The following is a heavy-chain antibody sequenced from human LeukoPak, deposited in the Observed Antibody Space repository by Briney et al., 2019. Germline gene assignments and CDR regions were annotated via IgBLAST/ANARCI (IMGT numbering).Heavy chain of an antibody. CDR2: IYHSGST. CDR1: GGSISSGGYS. V-gene: IGHV4-30-2*01. CDR3: ARGNSGYDPGWFDP. D-gene: IGHD5-12*01. Sequence: SQTLSLTCAVSGGSISSGGYSWSWIRQPPGKGLEWIGYIYHSGSTYYSPSLKSRVTISVDRSKNQFSLKLSSVTAADTAVYYCARGNSGYDPGWFDPWGQGTLVSVHS. J-gene: IGHJ5*02.